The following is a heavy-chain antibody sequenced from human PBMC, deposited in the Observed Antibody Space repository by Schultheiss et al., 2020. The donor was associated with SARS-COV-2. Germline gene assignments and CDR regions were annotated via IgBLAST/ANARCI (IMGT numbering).Heavy chain of an antibody. V-gene: IGHV3-73*01. Sequence: GGSLRLSCAASGFTFSNAWMSWVHQASGKGLEWVGRIRSKARNYATTYAASVKGRFIISRDESRNTSYLQMNSLKIEDTAVYYCTRNSTSSGWFDPWGQGTLVTVSS. CDR2: IRSKARNYAT. CDR3: TRNSTSSGWFDP. D-gene: IGHD5-18*01. J-gene: IGHJ5*02. CDR1: GFTFSNAW.